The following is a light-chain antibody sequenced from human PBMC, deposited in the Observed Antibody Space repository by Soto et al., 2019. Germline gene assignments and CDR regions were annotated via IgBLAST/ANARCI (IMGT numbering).Light chain of an antibody. CDR2: EVS. V-gene: IGLV2-14*01. J-gene: IGLJ1*01. CDR1: SSDVGGYNY. Sequence: QSALTQPASVSGSPGQSITISCTGTSSDVGGYNYVSWCQQHPGKAPKLMIYEVSNRPSGVSNRFSGSKSGNTASLTISGLQAEDEADYYCSSYTSSSIDYVFGTGTKVTV. CDR3: SSYTSSSIDYV.